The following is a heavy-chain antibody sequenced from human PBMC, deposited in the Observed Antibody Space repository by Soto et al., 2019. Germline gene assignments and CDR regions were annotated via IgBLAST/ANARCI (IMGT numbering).Heavy chain of an antibody. V-gene: IGHV4-59*01. CDR2: IYYSGST. CDR3: ARGYSSALVSH. D-gene: IGHD6-19*01. J-gene: IGHJ4*02. Sequence: SETLSLTCTVSGGSISSYYLSWIRQPPGKGLEWIGYIYYSGSTNYNPSLKSRVTISVDTSKNQFSLKLSSVTAADTAVYYCARGYSSALVSHWGQGTPVTVSS. CDR1: GGSISSYY.